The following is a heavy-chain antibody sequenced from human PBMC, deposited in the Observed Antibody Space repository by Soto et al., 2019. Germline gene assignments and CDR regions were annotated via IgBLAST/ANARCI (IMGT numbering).Heavy chain of an antibody. Sequence: ASVRVSCKXSGYTFTGYYMHWVRQAPGQGLEWMGWINPNSGGTNYAQKFQGWVTMTRDTSISTAYMELSRLRSDDTAVYYCARGYSSSSMGFDYWGQGTLVTVSS. J-gene: IGHJ4*02. CDR2: INPNSGGT. CDR3: ARGYSSSSMGFDY. CDR1: GYTFTGYY. D-gene: IGHD6-13*01. V-gene: IGHV1-2*04.